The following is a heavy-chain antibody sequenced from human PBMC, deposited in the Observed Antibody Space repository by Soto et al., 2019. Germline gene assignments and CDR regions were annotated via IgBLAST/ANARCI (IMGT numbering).Heavy chain of an antibody. J-gene: IGHJ4*02. Sequence: ASVKVSCKASGYTFTSYGISWVRQAPGQGLEWMGWISAYNGNTNYAQKLQGRVTMTTDTSTSTAYMELRSLRSDDTAVYYCAGVDCSSTSCYRAGDYWGQGTLVTVSS. V-gene: IGHV1-18*04. CDR1: GYTFTSYG. CDR2: ISAYNGNT. D-gene: IGHD2-2*02. CDR3: AGVDCSSTSCYRAGDY.